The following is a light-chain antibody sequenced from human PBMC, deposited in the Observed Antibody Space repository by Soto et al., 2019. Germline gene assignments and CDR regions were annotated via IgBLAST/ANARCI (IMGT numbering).Light chain of an antibody. V-gene: IGLV2-14*01. Sequence: QSALTQPASVSGSPGQSITISCTGTSSDIGGYDYVSWYQQHPGKAPKVMIYEVSNRPSGVSNRFSGSKSGNTASLTISGLQAEDEADYYCGSYTSSSTIVVFGGGTKLTVL. CDR1: SSDIGGYDY. J-gene: IGLJ2*01. CDR2: EVS. CDR3: GSYTSSSTIVV.